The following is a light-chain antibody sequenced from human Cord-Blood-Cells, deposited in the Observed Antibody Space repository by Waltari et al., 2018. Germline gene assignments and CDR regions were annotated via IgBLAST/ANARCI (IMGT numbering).Light chain of an antibody. Sequence: QSVLTQPPSASGTPGQRVTISCSGSSSNIGSNYVYWYPQLPGTAPKLLIYRNNQRPPGLPVRFSGSKSSTSASLAISGLRAEDEADYYCAAWDDSLSGWVFGGGTKLTVL. CDR3: AAWDDSLSGWV. J-gene: IGLJ3*02. CDR1: SSNIGSNY. V-gene: IGLV1-47*01. CDR2: RNN.